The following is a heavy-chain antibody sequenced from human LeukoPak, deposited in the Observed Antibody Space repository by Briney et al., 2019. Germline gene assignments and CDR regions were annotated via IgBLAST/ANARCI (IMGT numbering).Heavy chain of an antibody. CDR1: GGTFSSYA. D-gene: IGHD5-18*01. CDR3: ARVDSWDTAMVTLDY. V-gene: IGHV1-69*05. J-gene: IGHJ4*02. Sequence: SVKVSCKASGGTFSSYAISWVRQAPRQGLEWMGRIIPIFGTANYAQKFQGRVTITTDESTSTAYIELSSLRSEDTAVYYCARVDSWDTAMVTLDYWGQGTLVTVSS. CDR2: IIPIFGTA.